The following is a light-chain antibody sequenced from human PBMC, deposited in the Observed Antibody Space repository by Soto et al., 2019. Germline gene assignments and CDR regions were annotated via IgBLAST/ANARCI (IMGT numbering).Light chain of an antibody. CDR1: RSDIGASNS. CDR2: EAT. Sequence: QSVLTQPASVSGSPGQSITISCAGTRSDIGASNSVSWYQHLPGRSPTLIIYEATNRPSGVSERFSGSKAGDTASLTISGLLADDESEDFCISYKTDDTFVFGGGTKLTVL. CDR3: ISYKTDDTFV. J-gene: IGLJ1*01. V-gene: IGLV2-14*01.